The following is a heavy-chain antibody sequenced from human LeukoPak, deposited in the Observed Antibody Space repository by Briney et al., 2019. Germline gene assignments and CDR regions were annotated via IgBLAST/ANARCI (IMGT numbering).Heavy chain of an antibody. Sequence: SETLSLTXTVSGGSISSSSYYWGWIRQPPGNGLEWIGSIYYSGSTYYNPSLKSRVTISVDTSKNQFSLKLSSVTAADTAVYYCARTITMAPEDAFDIWGQGTMVTVSS. CDR1: GGSISSSSYY. CDR2: IYYSGST. V-gene: IGHV4-39*01. J-gene: IGHJ3*02. D-gene: IGHD3-10*01. CDR3: ARTITMAPEDAFDI.